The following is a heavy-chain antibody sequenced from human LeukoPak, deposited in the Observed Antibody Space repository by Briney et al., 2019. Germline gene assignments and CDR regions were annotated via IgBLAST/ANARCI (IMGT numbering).Heavy chain of an antibody. CDR1: GFTFSSYA. D-gene: IGHD4-23*01. CDR3: ASPYGGNSDYYYYYYGMDV. Sequence: PGGSLRLSCAASGFTFSSYAMSWVRQAPGKGLEWDSAISGSGGSTYYADSVKGRFTISRDNSKNTLYLQMNSLRAEDTAVYYCASPYGGNSDYYYYYYGMDVWGQGTTVTVSS. V-gene: IGHV3-23*01. CDR2: ISGSGGST. J-gene: IGHJ6*02.